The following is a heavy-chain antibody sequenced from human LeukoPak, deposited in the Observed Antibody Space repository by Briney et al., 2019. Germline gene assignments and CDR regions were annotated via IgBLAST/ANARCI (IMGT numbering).Heavy chain of an antibody. V-gene: IGHV4-59*01. J-gene: IGHJ4*02. CDR3: ARALGSYDSSGNWPDEFDY. CDR2: IYYSGST. Sequence: SETLSLTCTVSGGSISSYYWSWIRQPPGKGLEWMGYIYYSGSTNYNPSLKSRVTISVDTSKNQFSLKLSSVTAADTAVYYCARALGSYDSSGNWPDEFDYWGQGTLVTVSS. D-gene: IGHD3-22*01. CDR1: GGSISSYY.